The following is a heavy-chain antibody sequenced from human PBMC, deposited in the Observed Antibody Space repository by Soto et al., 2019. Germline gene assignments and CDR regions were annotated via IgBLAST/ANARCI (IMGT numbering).Heavy chain of an antibody. J-gene: IGHJ4*02. D-gene: IGHD2-15*01. CDR2: IIPIFGTA. CDR3: AGGEGYCSGGSCLDFDY. Sequence: QVQLVQSGAEVKKPGSSVKVSCKASGGTFSSYAISWVRQAPGQGLEWMGGIIPIFGTANYAQKFQGRVTITADESTNTAYMELSSLRSEDTAVYYCAGGEGYCSGGSCLDFDYWGQGTLVTVSS. V-gene: IGHV1-69*01. CDR1: GGTFSSYA.